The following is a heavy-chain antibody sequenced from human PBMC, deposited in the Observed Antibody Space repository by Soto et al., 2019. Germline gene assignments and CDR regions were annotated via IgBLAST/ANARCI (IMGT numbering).Heavy chain of an antibody. J-gene: IGHJ4*02. D-gene: IGHD4-17*01. V-gene: IGHV1-2*02. Sequence: GASVKVSCKASGYTFTGYYMHWVRQAPGQGLEWMGWITPNSGGTNYAQKFQGRVTMTRDTSISTAYMELSRLRSDDTAVYYCARGNDEGDYYYFDDGGQGTLVIVSS. CDR3: ARGNDEGDYYYFDD. CDR2: ITPNSGGT. CDR1: GYTFTGYY.